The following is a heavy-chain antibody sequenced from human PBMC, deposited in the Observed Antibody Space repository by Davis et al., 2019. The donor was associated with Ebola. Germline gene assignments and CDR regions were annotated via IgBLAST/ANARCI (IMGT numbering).Heavy chain of an antibody. Sequence: GESLKISCAASGFSFTDYGMHWVRQASGKGLEWVGRIRSKANSYATAYAASVKGRFTISRDDSKNTAYLQMNSLKTEDTAVYYCTSASGSYDYWGQGTLVTVSS. CDR2: IRSKANSYAT. D-gene: IGHD1-26*01. V-gene: IGHV3-73*01. CDR3: TSASGSYDY. J-gene: IGHJ4*02. CDR1: GFSFTDYG.